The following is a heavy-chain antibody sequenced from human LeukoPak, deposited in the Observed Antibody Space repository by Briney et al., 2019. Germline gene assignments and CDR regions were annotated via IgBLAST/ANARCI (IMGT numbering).Heavy chain of an antibody. J-gene: IGHJ6*02. Sequence: GASVKVSCKASGFTFTSSAMQWVRQARGQRLEWIGWIVVGSGNTNYAQKFQERVTITRDMSTSTAYMELSSLRSEDTAVYYCAATPHSSGWYYYYYGMDVWGQGTTVTVSS. CDR3: AATPHSSGWYYYYYGMDV. CDR2: IVVGSGNT. V-gene: IGHV1-58*02. CDR1: GFTFTSSA. D-gene: IGHD6-19*01.